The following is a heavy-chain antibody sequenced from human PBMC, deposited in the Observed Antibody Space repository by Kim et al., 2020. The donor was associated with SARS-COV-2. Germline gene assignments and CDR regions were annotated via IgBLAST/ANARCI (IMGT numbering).Heavy chain of an antibody. CDR3: ARDGNPITIFGVVTKNVVYMDV. CDR2: ISSSSSYI. J-gene: IGHJ6*03. CDR1: GFTFSSYS. D-gene: IGHD3-3*01. Sequence: GGSLRLSWAASGFTFSSYSMNWVRQAPGKGLEWVSCISSSSSYIYYADSVKGRFTISRDNAKNSLYLQMNSLRAEDTAVYYCARDGNPITIFGVVTKNVVYMDVWGKGTTVTVSS. V-gene: IGHV3-21*01.